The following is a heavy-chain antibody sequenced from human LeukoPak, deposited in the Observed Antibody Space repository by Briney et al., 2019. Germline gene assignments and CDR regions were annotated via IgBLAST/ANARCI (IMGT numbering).Heavy chain of an antibody. Sequence: PGGSLRLSCAASGFTFTKYWMTWVRQAPGKGLEWVGNIKQDGSDKNYMASVKGRFTISRDNTKNSVYLQMSSLRAEDTAVYYCASEVWGPDYWGQGTLVTVSS. D-gene: IGHD7-27*01. V-gene: IGHV3-7*01. CDR1: GFTFTKYW. CDR2: IKQDGSDK. CDR3: ASEVWGPDY. J-gene: IGHJ4*02.